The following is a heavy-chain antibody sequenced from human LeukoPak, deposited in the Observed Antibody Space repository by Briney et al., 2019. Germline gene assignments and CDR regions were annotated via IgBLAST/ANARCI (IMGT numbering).Heavy chain of an antibody. V-gene: IGHV1-3*01. D-gene: IGHD6-13*01. CDR3: ARVLSSDSSSWYYFDY. Sequence: KLQGRVTITRDTSASTAYMELSSLRSEDTAVYYCARVLSSDSSSWYYFDYWGQGTLVTVSS. J-gene: IGHJ4*02.